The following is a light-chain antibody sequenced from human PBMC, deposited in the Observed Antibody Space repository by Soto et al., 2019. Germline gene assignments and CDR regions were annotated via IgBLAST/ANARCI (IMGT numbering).Light chain of an antibody. J-gene: IGLJ3*02. Sequence: QSALTQPTSVSGSPGQSITISCTGNHNDIGTYDYVSWYQQHPGRAPRLLIYGVTTRPSGISDRFSASKSGLTASLTISGLQPEDEADYYCSSYTSSSTPWVFGGGTKLTVL. CDR1: HNDIGTYDY. V-gene: IGLV2-14*03. CDR3: SSYTSSSTPWV. CDR2: GVT.